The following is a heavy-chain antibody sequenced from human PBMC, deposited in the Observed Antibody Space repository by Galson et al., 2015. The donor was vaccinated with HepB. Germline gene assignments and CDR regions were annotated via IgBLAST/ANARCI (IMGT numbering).Heavy chain of an antibody. CDR1: GGTFSRYA. CDR3: ARVGLWSHGYYYYGMDV. V-gene: IGHV1-69*13. CDR2: IIPIFGTA. Sequence: SVKVSCKATGGTFSRYAISWVRQAPGQGPEWMGGIIPIFGTANYAQKFRGRVRITADESTSTVYMELSSLRSDDTAVYYCARVGLWSHGYYYYGMDVWGQGTTVTVSS. D-gene: IGHD5-18*01. J-gene: IGHJ6*02.